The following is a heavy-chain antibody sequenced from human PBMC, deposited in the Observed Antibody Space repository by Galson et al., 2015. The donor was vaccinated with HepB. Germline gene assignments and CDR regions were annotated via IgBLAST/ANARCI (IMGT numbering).Heavy chain of an antibody. CDR1: GYTFTTFR. CDR3: ARPVSPRGVTGYYMVGYFQH. D-gene: IGHD3-9*01. J-gene: IGHJ1*01. Sequence: QSGAEVKEPGESLKISCKASGYTFTTFRIGWVRQMPGKGLEWMGIIYPGDSDTRYSPSFQGQVTISADKSISTAYLQWSSLKASDTAMYYCARPVSPRGVTGYYMVGYFQHWGQGTLVTVSS. V-gene: IGHV5-51*01. CDR2: IYPGDSDT.